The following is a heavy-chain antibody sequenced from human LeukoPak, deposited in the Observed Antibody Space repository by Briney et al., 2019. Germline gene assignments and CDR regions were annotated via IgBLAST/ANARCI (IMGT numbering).Heavy chain of an antibody. J-gene: IGHJ4*02. CDR3: ATLRYDFWSGYSFDY. CDR2: FDPEDGET. CDR1: GYTLNELS. D-gene: IGHD3-3*01. Sequence: GASVKVSCKVSGYTLNELSMHWVRQAPGKGLEWMGGFDPEDGETMYAQRLQGGVTMTEDMELSSLRSEDTAVYYCATLRYDFWSGYSFDYWGQGSLVTVSS. V-gene: IGHV1-24*01.